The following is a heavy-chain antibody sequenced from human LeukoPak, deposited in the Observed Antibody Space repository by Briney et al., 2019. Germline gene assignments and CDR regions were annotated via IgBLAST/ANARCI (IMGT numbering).Heavy chain of an antibody. CDR1: GFTFSSYA. CDR3: ARSAHTYYYGSGSYYSYYFDY. J-gene: IGHJ4*02. D-gene: IGHD3-10*01. Sequence: GGSLRLSCAASGFTFSSYAMSWVRQAPGKGLEWVSVIYSGGSTYYADSVKGRFTISRDNSKNTLYLQMNSLRAEDTAVYYCARSAHTYYYGSGSYYSYYFDYWGQGTLVTVSS. CDR2: IYSGGST. V-gene: IGHV3-53*01.